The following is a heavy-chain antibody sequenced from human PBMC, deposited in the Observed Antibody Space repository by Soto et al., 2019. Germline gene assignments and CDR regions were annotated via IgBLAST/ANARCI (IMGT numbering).Heavy chain of an antibody. Sequence: SLTCPFSVDSISSSGYYWSWLRQHPGKGLEWIGYIYYSGSTYYSPSLKSRVTISADMSKNQFSLELRSVTGADTAVYFCARDPPDYYYGMDVWGQGTTVTVSS. V-gene: IGHV4-31*03. J-gene: IGHJ6*02. CDR3: ARDPPDYYYGMDV. CDR1: VDSISSSGYY. CDR2: IYYSGST.